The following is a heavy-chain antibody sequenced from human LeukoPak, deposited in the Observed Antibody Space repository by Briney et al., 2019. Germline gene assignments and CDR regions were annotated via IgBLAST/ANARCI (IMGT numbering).Heavy chain of an antibody. CDR3: ARVSSGKSNWFDP. J-gene: IGHJ5*02. V-gene: IGHV4-61*02. CDR2: IYTSGST. CDR1: GGSISSGSYY. D-gene: IGHD6-19*01. Sequence: NPSQTLSLTCTVSGGSISSGSYYWSWIRQPAGKGLEWIGRIYTSGSTNYNPSLKSRVTISVDTSKNQSSLKLSSVTAADTAVYYCARVSSGKSNWFDPWGQGALVTVSS.